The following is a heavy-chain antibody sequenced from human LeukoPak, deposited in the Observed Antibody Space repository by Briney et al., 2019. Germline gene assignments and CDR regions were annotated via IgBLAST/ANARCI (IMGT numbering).Heavy chain of an antibody. Sequence: GASVKVSCKASGYTFTSYGISWVRQAPGQGLEWMGWISAHNGNTNYAQKLQGRVTITTDTSPSKAYMELRSLRSDDTAVYYCARGFGAATATDGYYYYYYMDVWGKGTTVTVSS. CDR1: GYTFTSYG. J-gene: IGHJ6*03. CDR3: ARGFGAATATDGYYYYYYMDV. D-gene: IGHD2-15*01. V-gene: IGHV1-18*01. CDR2: ISAHNGNT.